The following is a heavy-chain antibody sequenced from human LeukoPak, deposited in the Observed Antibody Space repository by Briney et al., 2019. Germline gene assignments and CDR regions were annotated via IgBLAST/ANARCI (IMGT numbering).Heavy chain of an antibody. CDR3: ARADSSSLFD. D-gene: IGHD6-13*01. J-gene: IGHJ4*02. CDR2: IYYSGST. V-gene: IGHV4-59*01. CDR1: GGSISSYN. Sequence: SETLSLSCTASGGSISSYNRSWIRQPPGKGLEWVAYIYYSGSTNYNPSLKSRVTTSVDTSKDQFSLKLRSVTAADRAVYYCARADSSSLFDWGQGTLVTVSS.